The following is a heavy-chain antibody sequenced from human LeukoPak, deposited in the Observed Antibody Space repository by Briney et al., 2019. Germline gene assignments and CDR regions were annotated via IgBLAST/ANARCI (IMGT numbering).Heavy chain of an antibody. J-gene: IGHJ4*02. V-gene: IGHV3-74*01. CDR2: INSDGSST. CDR1: GFSLSGYW. Sequence: PGGSLRLSCVASGFSLSGYWMHWVRQAPGKGLVWVTRINSDGSSTSYADSVKGRFTISRDNAKNTLYLQMNSLRAEDTAVYYCATVFKGTSLQDYWGQGTLVTVSS. CDR3: ATVFKGTSLQDY. D-gene: IGHD3-10*01.